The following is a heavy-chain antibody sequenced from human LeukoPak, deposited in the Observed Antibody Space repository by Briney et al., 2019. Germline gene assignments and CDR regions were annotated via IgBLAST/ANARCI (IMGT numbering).Heavy chain of an antibody. CDR1: GYSFSTYD. D-gene: IGHD3-22*01. V-gene: IGHV1-8*03. CDR3: ARVRDYYDSLDWYFDL. Sequence: PRASVKVSCKASGYSFSTYDINWVRQASGQGLEWMGWIHPTSTNTAYTQKFHPRFQGRLTITRDTSISTAYMELSSLTSDDTAVYYCARVRDYYDSLDWYFDLWGRGTLVTVSS. J-gene: IGHJ2*01. CDR2: IHPTSTNT.